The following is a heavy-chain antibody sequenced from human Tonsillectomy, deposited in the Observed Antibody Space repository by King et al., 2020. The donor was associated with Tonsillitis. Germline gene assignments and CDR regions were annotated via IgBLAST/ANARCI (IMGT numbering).Heavy chain of an antibody. J-gene: IGHJ3*02. D-gene: IGHD7-27*01. CDR2: ISYDGSKK. Sequence: VQLVESGGGVVQPGRSLRLSCAASGFTFSPYAMHWVRQAPGKGLEGGALISYDGSKKYNADSVKGRFTISRENSKNTLYLQMNSRRAEDTAVYYCARARRLGNAFDIWGQGTMVIVSS. CDR3: ARARRLGNAFDI. CDR1: GFTFSPYA. V-gene: IGHV3-30*01.